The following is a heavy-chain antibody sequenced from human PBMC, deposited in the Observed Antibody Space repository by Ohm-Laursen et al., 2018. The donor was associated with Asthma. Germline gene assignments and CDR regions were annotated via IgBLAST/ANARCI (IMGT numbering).Heavy chain of an antibody. V-gene: IGHV3-23*01. Sequence: GSLRLSCAASGFTFSSYAMSWVRQAPGKGLEWVSAISGSGGSTYYADSVKGRFTISRDNSKNTLYLQMNSLRAEDTAVYYCAKDQYYYDSSGSTSFDYWGQGTLVTVSS. D-gene: IGHD3-22*01. J-gene: IGHJ4*02. CDR2: ISGSGGST. CDR1: GFTFSSYA. CDR3: AKDQYYYDSSGSTSFDY.